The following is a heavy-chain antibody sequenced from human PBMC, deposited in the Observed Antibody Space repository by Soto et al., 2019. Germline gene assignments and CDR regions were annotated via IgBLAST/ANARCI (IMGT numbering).Heavy chain of an antibody. CDR3: ARHVRRLGSSYGYSFDY. J-gene: IGHJ4*02. D-gene: IGHD5-18*01. CDR1: GGSISSFY. Sequence: QVQLQESGPGLVKPSETLSLTCTVSGGSISSFYWSWIRQPPGKGLEWIGYIFYSGSPNYNPSLKFRLTISIDTSKNQFSLKVISLTASDTAVYYCARHVRRLGSSYGYSFDYWGQGTLVTVSS. CDR2: IFYSGSP. V-gene: IGHV4-59*08.